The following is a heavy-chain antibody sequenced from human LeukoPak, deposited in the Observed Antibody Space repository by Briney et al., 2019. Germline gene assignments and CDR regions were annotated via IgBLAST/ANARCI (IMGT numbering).Heavy chain of an antibody. J-gene: IGHJ6*03. Sequence: SSETLSLTCTVSGGSISSGDYYWSWIRQPPGKGLEWIGYIYYSGSTYYNPSLKSRVTISVDTSKNQFSLKLSSVTAADTAVCYCARDVRYYMDVWGKGTTVTVSS. V-gene: IGHV4-30-4*08. CDR3: ARDVRYYMDV. CDR2: IYYSGST. CDR1: GGSISSGDYY.